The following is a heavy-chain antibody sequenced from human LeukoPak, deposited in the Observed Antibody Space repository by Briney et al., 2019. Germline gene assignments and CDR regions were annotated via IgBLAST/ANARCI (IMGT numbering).Heavy chain of an antibody. CDR2: ISGGGGST. D-gene: IGHD3-22*01. CDR3: AKGLDYDSSGSDY. J-gene: IGHJ4*02. CDR1: GFTVRSEA. V-gene: IGHV3-23*01. Sequence: GGSLRLSCAASGFTVRSEAMSWVGQAPGNLVEWGSAISGGGGSTYYAESVKGRFTSSRDNSKNTLYLQMNSLRAEDTAVYYCAKGLDYDSSGSDYWGQGTLVTVSS.